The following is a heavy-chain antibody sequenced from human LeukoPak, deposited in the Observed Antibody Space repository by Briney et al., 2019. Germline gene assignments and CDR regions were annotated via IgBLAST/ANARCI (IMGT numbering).Heavy chain of an antibody. J-gene: IGHJ4*02. D-gene: IGHD4-23*01. CDR2: IKSNVDVGTT. CDR3: TTEGPHYDGNPLDF. V-gene: IGHV3-15*01. Sequence: PGGSLRLSCAPSGLTFSNAYMSWVRQAPGTGLECVGRIKSNVDVGTTDYAESVKGRFTISRDDSKNRLYLQMNSLKTKHTAVYYCTTEGPHYDGNPLDFWGQGTLVTVSS. CDR1: GLTFSNAY.